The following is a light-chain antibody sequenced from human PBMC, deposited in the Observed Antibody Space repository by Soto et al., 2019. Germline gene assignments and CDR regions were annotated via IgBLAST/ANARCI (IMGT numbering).Light chain of an antibody. CDR3: HQYGNSPLT. V-gene: IGKV3-15*01. Sequence: EIVMTQSPATLSVSPGERASLSCRASQSVSSNLAWYQQKPGQTPRLLIYATSTRATGIPARFSGSGSGTEFTLTISSLQSEDFALYYCHQYGNSPLTFGGGTRLEIK. CDR1: QSVSSN. J-gene: IGKJ4*01. CDR2: ATS.